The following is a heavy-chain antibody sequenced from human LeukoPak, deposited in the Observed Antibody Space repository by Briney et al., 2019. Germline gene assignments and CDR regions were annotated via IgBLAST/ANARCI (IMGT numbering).Heavy chain of an antibody. J-gene: IGHJ1*01. CDR3: ATYAGTSSKYFHH. Sequence: PGESLKISCKGSGYSFTNNWIGWVRQMPGKGLEWMGIILPGDSDTRYSPSFQGQVTISADKSINIAYVQWSSLKASDTAMYYCATYAGTSSKYFHHWGQGTLVTVSS. D-gene: IGHD3-10*01. V-gene: IGHV5-51*01. CDR1: GYSFTNNW. CDR2: ILPGDSDT.